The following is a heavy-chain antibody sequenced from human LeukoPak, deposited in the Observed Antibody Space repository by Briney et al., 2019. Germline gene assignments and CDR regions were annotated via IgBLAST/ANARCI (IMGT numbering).Heavy chain of an antibody. V-gene: IGHV3-23*01. D-gene: IGHD3-16*02. CDR1: GFTFSSYA. CDR2: ISGSGGST. CDR3: AKVADYVWGSYRHKPFDY. Sequence: GGSLRLSCAASGFTFSSYAMSWVRQAPGKGLEWVSAISGSGGSTYYADSVKGRFTISRDNSKNTLYPQMNSLRAEDTAVYYCAKVADYVWGSYRHKPFDYWGQGTLVTVSS. J-gene: IGHJ4*02.